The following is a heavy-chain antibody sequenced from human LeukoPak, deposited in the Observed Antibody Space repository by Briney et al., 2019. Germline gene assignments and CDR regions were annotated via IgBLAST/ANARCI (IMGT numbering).Heavy chain of an antibody. D-gene: IGHD3-16*01. V-gene: IGHV4-59*01. J-gene: IGHJ4*02. CDR3: ARLYYPDRGQRYYYDS. CDR2: IFSSGAT. CDR1: GDSMDVYY. Sequence: PSETLSLTCTVVGDSMDVYYWTWLRQVPGKGLEWIGYIFSSGATNYNRSLKSRVTILIDTSKKNFSLTLKSVTAADTAIYYCARLYYPDRGQRYYYDSWGQGTLVTVSS.